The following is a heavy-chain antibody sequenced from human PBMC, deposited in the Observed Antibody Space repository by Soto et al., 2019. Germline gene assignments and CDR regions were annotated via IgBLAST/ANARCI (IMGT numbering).Heavy chain of an antibody. D-gene: IGHD2-2*01. Sequence: PGGSLRLSCAASGCTFRSYAMSWVRQAPGKGLEWVSAIGGSSGSTDYADSVKGRFTISRDNSKNTLFLQMNSLRAEDTAVYYCAKDRSSTSCYAFDYWGQGTLVTVSS. CDR1: GCTFRSYA. CDR3: AKDRSSTSCYAFDY. V-gene: IGHV3-23*01. J-gene: IGHJ4*02. CDR2: IGGSSGST.